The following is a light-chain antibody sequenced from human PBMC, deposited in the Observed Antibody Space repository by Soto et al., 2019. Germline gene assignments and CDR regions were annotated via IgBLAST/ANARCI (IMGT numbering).Light chain of an antibody. J-gene: IGKJ1*01. CDR3: QHYNSYSEA. CDR1: QSINRW. V-gene: IGKV1-5*01. Sequence: GARVTITCRASQSINRWLAWYQQKPGEAPKLLIHDVSSLKSGVPSRFSGSGSGTEFTLTISSLQPDDFATYYCQHYNSYSEAFGQGTKV. CDR2: DVS.